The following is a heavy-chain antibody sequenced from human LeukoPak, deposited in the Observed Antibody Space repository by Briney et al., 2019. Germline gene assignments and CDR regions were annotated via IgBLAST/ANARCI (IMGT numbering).Heavy chain of an antibody. CDR3: ARDRGGDFWSGYQNWFDP. V-gene: IGHV4-59*01. D-gene: IGHD3-3*01. Sequence: SETLSLPCPVSGGSISSYYWSWIRQPPGKGLKWIGYIYYSGSTNYNPSLKSRVTISVDTSKNQFSLKLSSVTAADTAVYYCARDRGGDFWSGYQNWFDPWGQGTLVTVSS. J-gene: IGHJ5*02. CDR1: GGSISSYY. CDR2: IYYSGST.